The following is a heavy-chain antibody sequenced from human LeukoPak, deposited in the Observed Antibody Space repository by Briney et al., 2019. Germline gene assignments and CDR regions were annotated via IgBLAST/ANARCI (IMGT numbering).Heavy chain of an antibody. Sequence: GGSLRLSCAASGFTFSNYNMNWVRQAPGKGLEWVSSISSSSSYIYYADSVKGRFTISRDNAKNSLYLQMNSLRAEDTAVYYCARDTDPVAGFFDYWGQGTLVTVSS. CDR1: GFTFSNYN. CDR2: ISSSSSYI. V-gene: IGHV3-21*01. J-gene: IGHJ4*02. D-gene: IGHD6-19*01. CDR3: ARDTDPVAGFFDY.